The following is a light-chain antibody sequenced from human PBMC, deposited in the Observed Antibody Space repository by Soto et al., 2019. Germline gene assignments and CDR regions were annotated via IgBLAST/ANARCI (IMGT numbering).Light chain of an antibody. Sequence: DIQMTQSPSTLSASVGDRVTITCRASQSISSWLAWYQQKRGKAHKLLIYDASSLESGVPSRFSGSGSGTEFTLTISSLQPDDFAPYYFQQYNSYSPTFGQGTKVEIK. V-gene: IGKV1-5*01. J-gene: IGKJ1*01. CDR1: QSISSW. CDR3: QQYNSYSPT. CDR2: DAS.